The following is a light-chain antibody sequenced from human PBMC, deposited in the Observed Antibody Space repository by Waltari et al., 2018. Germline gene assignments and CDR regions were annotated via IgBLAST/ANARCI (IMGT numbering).Light chain of an antibody. V-gene: IGLV2-14*03. CDR3: SSYISSDTLEL. Sequence: TISCTGTSSDVGGYNYVSWYQQHPGKAPKLIIFDVSNRPSGVSSRFSGSKSGNTASLTISGLQAQDEADYYCSSYISSDTLELFGGGTSLTVL. CDR2: DVS. CDR1: SSDVGGYNY. J-gene: IGLJ2*01.